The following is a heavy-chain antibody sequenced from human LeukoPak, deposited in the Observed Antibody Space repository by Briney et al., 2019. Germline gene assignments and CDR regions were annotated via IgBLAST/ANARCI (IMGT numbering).Heavy chain of an antibody. V-gene: IGHV3-7*02. Sequence: GGSLRLSCAASGFTFSSYWMSWVRQAPGKGLEWVANIKKDGSDKYYVDSVKGRFAISRDNAKNSLYLQMNSLRAEDTAVYYCARRRTMRPGLYWYFDLWGRGTLVTVSS. CDR1: GFTFSSYW. CDR3: ARRRTMRPGLYWYFDL. J-gene: IGHJ2*01. D-gene: IGHD3-22*01. CDR2: IKKDGSDK.